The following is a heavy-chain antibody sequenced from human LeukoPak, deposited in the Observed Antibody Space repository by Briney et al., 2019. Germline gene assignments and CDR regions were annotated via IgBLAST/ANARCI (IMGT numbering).Heavy chain of an antibody. D-gene: IGHD3-16*01. Sequence: GGSLRLSCEVSGFTFSIYWMHWVRHAPGKGLVWVSRINSYGRSTNYADSVKGRFTFSRDNAQNSPYLQMNSLRAEGTAVYYWGGVLRQRLVGAAGGGVDYWGQGTLVTVSS. J-gene: IGHJ4*02. CDR2: INSYGRST. CDR1: GFTFSIYW. CDR3: GGVLRQRLVGAAGGGVDY. V-gene: IGHV3-74*01.